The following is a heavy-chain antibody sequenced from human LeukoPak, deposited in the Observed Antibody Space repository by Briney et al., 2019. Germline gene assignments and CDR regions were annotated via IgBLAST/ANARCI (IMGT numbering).Heavy chain of an antibody. CDR1: GGTFSSYA. V-gene: IGHV1-69*05. CDR3: ARDASYLNYYDSSGYGY. J-gene: IGHJ4*02. CDR2: IIPIFGTA. Sequence: ASVKVSCKASGGTFSSYAISWVRQAPGRGLEWMGRIIPIFGTANYAQKFQGRVTITTDESTSTAYMELSSLRSEDTAVYYCARDASYLNYYDSSGYGYWGQGTLVTVSS. D-gene: IGHD3-22*01.